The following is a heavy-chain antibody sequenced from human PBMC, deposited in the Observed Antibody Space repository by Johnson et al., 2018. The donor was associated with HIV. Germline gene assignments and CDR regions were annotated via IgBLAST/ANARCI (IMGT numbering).Heavy chain of an antibody. CDR1: GFTFSSYG. CDR2: IRYDGSNK. J-gene: IGHJ3*02. D-gene: IGHD3-3*01. CDR3: AREDMEWGAFDI. Sequence: QVQLVESGGGLVQPGGSLRLSCAASGFTFSSYGMHWVRQAPGKGLEWVAFIRYDGSNKYYADSVQGRFTISRDNSKNTLYLQMNSLRAEDTAVYYCAREDMEWGAFDIWGQGTMVTVSS. V-gene: IGHV3-30*02.